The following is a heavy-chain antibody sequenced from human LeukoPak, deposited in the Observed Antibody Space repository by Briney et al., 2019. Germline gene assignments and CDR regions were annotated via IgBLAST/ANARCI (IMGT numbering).Heavy chain of an antibody. CDR1: GFTFSSYS. Sequence: QAGGSLRLSCAASGFTFSSYSMNWVRQAPGKGLEWVSYISSSSSTIYYADSVKGRFTISRDNAKNSLYLQMNSLRAEDTAMYYCARDYGTSWGYFDDWGQGTLVTVSS. V-gene: IGHV3-48*01. CDR3: ARDYGTSWGYFDD. CDR2: ISSSSSTI. D-gene: IGHD3-16*01. J-gene: IGHJ4*02.